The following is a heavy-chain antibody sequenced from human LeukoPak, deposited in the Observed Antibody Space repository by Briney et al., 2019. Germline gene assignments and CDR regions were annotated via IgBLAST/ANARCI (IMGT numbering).Heavy chain of an antibody. CDR3: ARGRYCSSTSCYPGGRGMDV. Sequence: SETLSLTCTVYGGSISSSSYYLSWIRQPPGKGLEWIGEINHSGSTNYNPSLKSRVTISVDTSKNQFSLKLSSVIAADTAVYYCARGRYCSSTSCYPGGRGMDVWGQGTTVTVSS. D-gene: IGHD2-2*01. CDR1: GGSISSSSYY. V-gene: IGHV4-39*07. CDR2: INHSGST. J-gene: IGHJ6*02.